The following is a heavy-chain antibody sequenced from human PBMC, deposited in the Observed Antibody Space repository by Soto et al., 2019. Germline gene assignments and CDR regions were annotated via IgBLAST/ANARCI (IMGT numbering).Heavy chain of an antibody. V-gene: IGHV3-30*18. D-gene: IGHD2-8*02. J-gene: IGHJ3*02. CDR3: AKDGAGTGVFDI. CDR2: ISYDGSNK. Sequence: GGSLRLSCAASGFTFSSYGMHWVRQAPGKGLEWVAVISYDGSNKYYADSVKGRFTISRDNSKNTLYLQMNSLRAEDTAVYYCAKDGAGTGVFDIWGQGTMVTVSS. CDR1: GFTFSSYG.